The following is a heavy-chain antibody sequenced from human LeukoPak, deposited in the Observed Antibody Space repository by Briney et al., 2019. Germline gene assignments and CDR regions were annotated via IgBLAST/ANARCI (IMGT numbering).Heavy chain of an antibody. CDR1: GFTLSSYW. J-gene: IGHJ4*02. D-gene: IGHD6-13*01. CDR2: INGDGSST. CDR3: ARYSSSWHAVDY. V-gene: IGHV3-74*01. Sequence: GGSLRLSCAASGFTLSSYWMHWVRQAPGKGLVWVSRINGDGSSTSYADSVKGRFTISRDNAKNTLYLQMNSLRAEETAVYYCARYSSSWHAVDYWGQGTLVTVSS.